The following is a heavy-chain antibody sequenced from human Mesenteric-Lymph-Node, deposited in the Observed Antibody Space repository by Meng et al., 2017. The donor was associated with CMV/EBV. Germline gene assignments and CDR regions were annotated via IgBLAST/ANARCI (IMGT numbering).Heavy chain of an antibody. J-gene: IGHJ5*02. Sequence: QVQLVQSGAEVKKPGPSVKFSCKASGYSFTGYSIHWARQDPGQGLEWMGRISPNTGDTIYEENFQGRVTMTRDTSINTAYMELSSLTSDDTAVYYCGRGQQTFDPWGQGTLVTVAS. CDR2: ISPNTGDT. D-gene: IGHD1-1*01. V-gene: IGHV1-2*06. CDR3: GRGQQTFDP. CDR1: GYSFTGYS.